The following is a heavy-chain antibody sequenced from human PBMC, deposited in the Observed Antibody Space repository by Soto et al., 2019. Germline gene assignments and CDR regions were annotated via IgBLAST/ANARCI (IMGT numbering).Heavy chain of an antibody. V-gene: IGHV3-30-3*01. Sequence: VGSLRLSCAASGFTFSSYAMHWVRQAPGKGLEWVAVISYDGSNKYYADSVKGRFTISRDNSKNTLYLQMNSLRAEDTAVYYCARDGTEMATIYFYGMDVWGQGTTVTVSS. CDR1: GFTFSSYA. CDR3: ARDGTEMATIYFYGMDV. CDR2: ISYDGSNK. J-gene: IGHJ6*02. D-gene: IGHD5-12*01.